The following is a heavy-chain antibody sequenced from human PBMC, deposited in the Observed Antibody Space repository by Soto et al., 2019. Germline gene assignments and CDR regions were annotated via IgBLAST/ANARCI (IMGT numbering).Heavy chain of an antibody. CDR2: INAGNGNT. CDR1: GYTFTSYA. D-gene: IGHD5-18*01. J-gene: IGHJ6*03. Sequence: QVQLVQSGAEVKKPGASLKVSCKASGYTFTSYAMHWVRQARGQRLEWMGWINAGNGNTKYSQKFQGRVTITRDTSASTAYMELSSLRSEDTAVYYCARSGVDTAMVSYYYYYMDVWGKGTTVTVSS. V-gene: IGHV1-3*01. CDR3: ARSGVDTAMVSYYYYYMDV.